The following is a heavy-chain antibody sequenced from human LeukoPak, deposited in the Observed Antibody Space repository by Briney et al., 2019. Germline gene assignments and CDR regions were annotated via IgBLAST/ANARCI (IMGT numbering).Heavy chain of an antibody. D-gene: IGHD6-13*01. J-gene: IGHJ4*02. CDR3: ANEPAAGGPQDY. CDR2: ISYDGSKK. V-gene: IGHV3-30*18. Sequence: GGSLRLSCAASGFTFSSYGMHWVCQAPGKGLERVTVISYDGSKKYYADSVKGRFTISRDNSKNTLYLQMNSLRAEDTAVYYCANEPAAGGPQDYWGQGTLVTVSS. CDR1: GFTFSSYG.